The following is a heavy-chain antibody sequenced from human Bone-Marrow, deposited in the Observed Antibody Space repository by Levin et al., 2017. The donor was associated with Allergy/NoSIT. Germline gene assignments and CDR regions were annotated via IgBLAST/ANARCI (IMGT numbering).Heavy chain of an antibody. V-gene: IGHV3-33*06. D-gene: IGHD2-2*01. J-gene: IGHJ4*02. CDR3: AKDWGTTSTAGYYFDQ. Sequence: GGSLRLSCAASGSVFSSYGMHWVRQAPGKGLEWVAIIWYDGSETYYRDSVRGRFTISRDNSKNTVYLQMNSLRAEDTAVYYCAKDWGTTSTAGYYFDQWGQGTLVTVSS. CDR1: GSVFSSYG. CDR2: IWYDGSET.